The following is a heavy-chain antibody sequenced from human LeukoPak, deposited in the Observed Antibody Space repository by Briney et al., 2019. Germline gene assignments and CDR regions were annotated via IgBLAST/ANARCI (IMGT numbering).Heavy chain of an antibody. Sequence: GGSLRLSCAASGFTFNSYALSWVRQAPGKGLEWVSTIGGGDENTYYADSVKGRFTISRDNSRNTLYLQMKSLRAEDTAVYFCAKVLTGSQDYWGQGTLVTVSS. V-gene: IGHV3-23*01. D-gene: IGHD7-27*01. J-gene: IGHJ4*02. CDR2: IGGGDENT. CDR3: AKVLTGSQDY. CDR1: GFTFNSYA.